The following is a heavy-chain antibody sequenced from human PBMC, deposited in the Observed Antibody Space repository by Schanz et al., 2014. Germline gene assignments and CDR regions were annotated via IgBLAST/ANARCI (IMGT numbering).Heavy chain of an antibody. Sequence: EVLLVDSGGGLVQPGGSLRLSCAASGITFSDYAMSWVRQAPGKGLEWVSTIASGGSHTFYADSVTGRFTISGDNSKNTLFLQMNSLRAEDTAVYYCARATYYHVSGSYYGNFDSWGQGTLVTVSS. CDR2: IASGGSHT. CDR1: GITFSDYA. D-gene: IGHD3-10*01. J-gene: IGHJ4*02. V-gene: IGHV3-23*04. CDR3: ARATYYHVSGSYYGNFDS.